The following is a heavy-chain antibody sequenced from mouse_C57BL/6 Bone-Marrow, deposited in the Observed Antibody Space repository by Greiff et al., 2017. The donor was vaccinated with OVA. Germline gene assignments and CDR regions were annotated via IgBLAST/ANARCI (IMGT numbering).Heavy chain of an antibody. CDR2: IDPENGDT. D-gene: IGHD2-1*01. V-gene: IGHV14-4*01. CDR1: GFNIKDDY. CDR3: TSYGNCDY. Sequence: EVQLQQSGAELVRPGASVKLSCTASGFNIKDDYMHWVKQRPEQGLEWIGWIDPENGDTEYASKFQGKATITADTSSHTAYLQLSSLTSEDTAVYYCTSYGNCDYWGQGTTLTVSS. J-gene: IGHJ2*01.